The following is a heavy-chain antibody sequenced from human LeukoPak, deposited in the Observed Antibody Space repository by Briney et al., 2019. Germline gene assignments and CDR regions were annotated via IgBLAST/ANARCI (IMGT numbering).Heavy chain of an antibody. V-gene: IGHV3-53*01. CDR3: ARGDYYDSSGYFL. J-gene: IGHJ4*02. D-gene: IGHD3-22*01. Sequence: GGSLRLSCAASGFTVSSNYMSWVRQAPGKGLEWVSVIYSGGSTYYADSVKGRFTISRDNSKNTLYLQMNSLRAEDTAVYYCARGDYYDSSGYFLWGQGTLVTVSP. CDR2: IYSGGST. CDR1: GFTVSSNY.